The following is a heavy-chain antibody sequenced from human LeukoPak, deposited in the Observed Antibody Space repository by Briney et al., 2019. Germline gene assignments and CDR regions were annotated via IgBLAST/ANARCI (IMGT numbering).Heavy chain of an antibody. J-gene: IGHJ6*02. V-gene: IGHV3-23*01. CDR2: VTDSGGST. Sequence: GGSLRLSCAASGFTFRSYAMSWVRQAPGRGLEWVSGVTDSGGSTFYADSVKGRFTISRDNSKNTLYLQMNSLRADDTAVYYCARGFVGGYDFYYYYGMDVWGQGTTVTVSS. CDR3: ARGFVGGYDFYYYYGMDV. D-gene: IGHD5-12*01. CDR1: GFTFRSYA.